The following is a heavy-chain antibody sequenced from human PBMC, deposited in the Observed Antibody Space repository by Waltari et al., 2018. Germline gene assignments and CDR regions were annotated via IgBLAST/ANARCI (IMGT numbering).Heavy chain of an antibody. D-gene: IGHD1-26*01. CDR1: GFTFSRYG. V-gene: IGHV3-33*01. CDR3: ARDQGSYHFDY. J-gene: IGHJ4*02. Sequence: QVQLVESGGGVVQPGRSLRLSCAASGFTFSRYGMHWVRQAPGKGLEWVAVIWYDGSNKYYADSVKGRFTISRDNSKNTLYLQMNSLRAEDTAVYYCARDQGSYHFDYWGQGTLVTVSS. CDR2: IWYDGSNK.